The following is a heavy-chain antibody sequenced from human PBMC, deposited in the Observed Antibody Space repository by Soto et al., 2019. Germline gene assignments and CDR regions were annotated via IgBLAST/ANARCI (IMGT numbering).Heavy chain of an antibody. V-gene: IGHV4-39*01. Sequence: SETLSLSCTVSGGSISSSSYYWGWIRQPPGKGLEWIGSIYYSGSTYYNPSLKSRVTISVDTSKNQFSLKLSSVTAADTAVYYCARLGPVPQNWFDPWGQGTLVTVSS. J-gene: IGHJ5*02. CDR3: ARLGPVPQNWFDP. CDR1: GGSISSSSYY. CDR2: IYYSGST. D-gene: IGHD2-2*01.